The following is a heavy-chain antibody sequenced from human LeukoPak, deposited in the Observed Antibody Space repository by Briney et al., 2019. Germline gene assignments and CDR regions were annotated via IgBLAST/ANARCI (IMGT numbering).Heavy chain of an antibody. CDR1: GYSFTSYW. Sequence: GESLKISCKGSGYSFTSYWIGWVRQMPGKGLEWMGIIYPGDSDTRYSLSFQGQVTISADKSISTAYLQWSSLKASDTAMYYCARQVSSSWYYFDYWGQGTLVTVSS. D-gene: IGHD6-13*01. CDR2: IYPGDSDT. J-gene: IGHJ4*02. CDR3: ARQVSSSWYYFDY. V-gene: IGHV5-51*01.